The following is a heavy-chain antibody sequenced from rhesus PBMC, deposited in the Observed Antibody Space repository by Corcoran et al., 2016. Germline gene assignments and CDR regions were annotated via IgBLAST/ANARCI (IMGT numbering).Heavy chain of an antibody. CDR2: INMGGGPT. CDR3: TKRFCIDEDGYGYYYTDYGLDS. Sequence: EVQLVESGGGLAKPGGSLRLSCAASGFTFSSYWMNWVRQAPEKGLEWVSAINMGGGPTYYAYAVKVRFTISRDNSKNPLSLQINSLRAEDTAVYYCTKRFCIDEDGYGYYYTDYGLDSWGQGVVVTVSS. J-gene: IGHJ6*01. V-gene: IGHV3S25*01. D-gene: IGHD3-9*01. CDR1: GFTFSSYW.